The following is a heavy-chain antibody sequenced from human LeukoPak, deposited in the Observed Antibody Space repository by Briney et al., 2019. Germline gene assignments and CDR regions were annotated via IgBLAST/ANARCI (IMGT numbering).Heavy chain of an antibody. Sequence: SETLSLTCTVSGGSISNYYWSWIRQPPGKELEWIGYIYYIGSTNYNPSLKRRVTISVDTSKNQFSLKLSSVTAADTAVYYCASTPHTYYYYYYMDVWGKGTTVTVSS. V-gene: IGHV4-59*01. CDR3: ASTPHTYYYYYYMDV. CDR1: GGSISNYY. CDR2: IYYIGST. J-gene: IGHJ6*03.